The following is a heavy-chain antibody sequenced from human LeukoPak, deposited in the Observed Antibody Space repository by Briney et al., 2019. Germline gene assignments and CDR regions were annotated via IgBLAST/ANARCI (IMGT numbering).Heavy chain of an antibody. J-gene: IGHJ4*02. CDR3: ARASHYFDY. CDR1: RFTFSSYW. V-gene: IGHV3-7*01. Sequence: GGSLRLSCAASRFTFSSYWMSWVRQAPGKGLEWVANIKQDGSEKYYVDSVKGRFTISRDNAKNSLYLQMNSLSAEDTAVYYCARASHYFDYWGQGTLVTVSS. CDR2: IKQDGSEK.